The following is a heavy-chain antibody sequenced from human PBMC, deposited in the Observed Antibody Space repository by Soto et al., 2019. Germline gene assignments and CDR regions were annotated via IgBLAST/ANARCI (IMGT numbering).Heavy chain of an antibody. CDR3: ARDPPATSHGMDV. CDR2: ISSSGSTI. Sequence: PGASTRPAFASSGLTSSSYEMDWFRQEPGKVLEWVSYISSSGSTIYYADSVKGRFTISRDNSKNTLYLQMKSLRAEDTAVYYCARDPPATSHGMDVWGQGTTVTVSS. V-gene: IGHV3-48*03. J-gene: IGHJ6*02. CDR1: GLTSSSYE.